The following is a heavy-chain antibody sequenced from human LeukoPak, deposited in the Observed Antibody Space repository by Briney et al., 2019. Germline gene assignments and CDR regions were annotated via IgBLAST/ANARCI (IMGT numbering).Heavy chain of an antibody. D-gene: IGHD3-22*01. CDR3: ASSIDSSGYYAAFDH. J-gene: IGHJ4*02. V-gene: IGHV4-4*02. Sequence: TSGTLSLTCAVSGGSISSNNWWSWVRQSPGKGLERIGEIYHSGSTNYNPSLKSRVTISVDKSKNQFSLKLSSVTAADTAVYYCASSIDSSGYYAAFDHWGQGTLVTVSS. CDR1: GGSISSNNW. CDR2: IYHSGST.